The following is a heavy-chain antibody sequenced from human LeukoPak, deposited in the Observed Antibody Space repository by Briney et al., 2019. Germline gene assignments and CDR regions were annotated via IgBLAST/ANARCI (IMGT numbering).Heavy chain of an antibody. CDR3: AIHGGGTIRIEAFDV. CDR2: IKQDGSEK. Sequence: GGSLRLSCAASGFTFSTYWMSWVRQAPGKGLEWVANIKQDGSEKYYVDSVKGRFTISRDNSKNTLYLQMNSLRDEDTALYYCAIHGGGTIRIEAFDVWGQGTMVTISS. CDR1: GFTFSTYW. V-gene: IGHV3-7*03. D-gene: IGHD3-3*01. J-gene: IGHJ3*01.